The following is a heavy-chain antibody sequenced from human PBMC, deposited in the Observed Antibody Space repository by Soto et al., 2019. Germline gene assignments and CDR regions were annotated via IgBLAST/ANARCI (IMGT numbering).Heavy chain of an antibody. V-gene: IGHV3-74*01. CDR1: GVTFSNYW. D-gene: IGHD5-12*01. CDR3: ARESSGYSSYFDY. CDR2: VSRDGSST. Sequence: GGSLRLSCAGSGVTFSNYWIHWVRQAPGQGLAWVSRVSRDGSSTTYADSVKGRFTISRDFAKNTVYLQMNSLTAEDTAVYYCARESSGYSSYFDYWGQGTLVTVSS. J-gene: IGHJ4*02.